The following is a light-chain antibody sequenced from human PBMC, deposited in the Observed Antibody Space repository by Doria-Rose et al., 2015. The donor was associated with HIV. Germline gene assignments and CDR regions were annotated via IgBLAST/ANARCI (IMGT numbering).Light chain of an antibody. V-gene: IGLV1-40*02. CDR3: QSYDSTLSVYV. J-gene: IGLJ1*01. CDR2: GNT. Sequence: QSVLTQPPSVSGAPGQRVAISCTGSSSNIGAGFDVNWYQQFPGTASKLLIHGNTNRPSGVPDRFSGSKSGTSPSLASSWLRAEYEADYYCQSYDSTLSVYVFGTGTKVTVL. CDR1: SSNIGAGFD.